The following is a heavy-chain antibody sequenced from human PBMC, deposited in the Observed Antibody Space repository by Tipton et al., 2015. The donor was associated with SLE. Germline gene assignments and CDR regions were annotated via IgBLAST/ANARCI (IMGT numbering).Heavy chain of an antibody. V-gene: IGHV4-59*02. CDR3: ARDRGSSGYYYGLDY. CDR1: GGSVSSYH. CDR2: IYYTGST. J-gene: IGHJ4*02. D-gene: IGHD3-22*01. Sequence: NLSLTCTVSGGSVSSYHWSWIRQPPGKGLEWIAYIYYTGSTNYNPSLKSRVSISVDTSKNQVSLRLSSVTAADTAIYYCARDRGSSGYYYGLDYWGQGTLVTVSS.